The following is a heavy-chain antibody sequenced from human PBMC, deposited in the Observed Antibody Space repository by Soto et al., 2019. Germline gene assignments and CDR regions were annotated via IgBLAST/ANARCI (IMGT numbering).Heavy chain of an antibody. CDR1: GGSISSYY. J-gene: IGHJ3*02. Sequence: QVQLQESGPGLVKPSETLSLTCTVSGGSISSYYWSWIRQPPGKGLEWIGYIYYSGSTNYNPSLKSRVTISVDTSKNQFSLKLSSVTAVDTAVYYCAREGSSWYHAFDIWGQGTMVTVSS. CDR2: IYYSGST. CDR3: AREGSSWYHAFDI. D-gene: IGHD6-13*01. V-gene: IGHV4-59*01.